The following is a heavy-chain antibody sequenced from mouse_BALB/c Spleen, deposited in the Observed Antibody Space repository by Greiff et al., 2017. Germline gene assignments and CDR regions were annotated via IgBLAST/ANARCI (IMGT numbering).Heavy chain of an antibody. Sequence: VQLQQSGAELVRPGTSVKVSCKASGYAFTNYLIEWVKQRPGQGLEWIGVINPGSGGTNYNEKFKGKATLTADKSSSTASMQLSSLTSDDAAVYFCARSHPTFAYWGQGTLVTVSA. CDR1: GYAFTNYL. CDR3: ARSHPTFAY. V-gene: IGHV1-54*01. CDR2: INPGSGGT. J-gene: IGHJ3*01.